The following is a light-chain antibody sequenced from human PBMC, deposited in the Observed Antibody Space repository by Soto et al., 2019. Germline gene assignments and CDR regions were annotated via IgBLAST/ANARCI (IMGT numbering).Light chain of an antibody. CDR1: QSLRSN. Sequence: IVMTQSPATLSVSPGERATLSCRASQSLRSNLAWYQQKPGQAPRLLIYAATTRATGIPARFSGSGSGTEFTLPISSLQSEDFAVYYCQQYNNWWTFGQGTKVEIK. CDR3: QQYNNWWT. J-gene: IGKJ1*01. V-gene: IGKV3-15*01. CDR2: AAT.